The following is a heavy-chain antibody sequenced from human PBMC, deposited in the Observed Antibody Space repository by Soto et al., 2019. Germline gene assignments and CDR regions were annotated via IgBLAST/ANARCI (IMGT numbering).Heavy chain of an antibody. CDR1: GGSINSGGYH. D-gene: IGHD6-6*01. CDR3: ARPAELVFWDWFDP. CDR2: IYHRGNT. J-gene: IGHJ5*02. Sequence: PSETLSLTSSVSGGSINSGGYHWTWIRQHPEKGLEWIGYIYHRGNTDYNPSLRTRLTISVATPNNQFSLNLTSVPAADTAVCYCARPAELVFWDWFDPWGQGTLVTVSS. V-gene: IGHV4-31*03.